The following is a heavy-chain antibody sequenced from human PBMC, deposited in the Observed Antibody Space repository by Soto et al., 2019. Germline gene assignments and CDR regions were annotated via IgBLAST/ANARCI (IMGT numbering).Heavy chain of an antibody. Sequence: PGVSLRLSFSASGLPFADYSMHWVRPATGKGLEWVSGISWNSGSIGYADSVKGRFTISRDNAKNSLYLQMNSLRAEDTALYYCAKDMGPRELPAFDIWGQGKMVTVSS. CDR2: ISWNSGSI. D-gene: IGHD1-26*01. V-gene: IGHV3-9*01. CDR3: AKDMGPRELPAFDI. CDR1: GLPFADYS. J-gene: IGHJ3*02.